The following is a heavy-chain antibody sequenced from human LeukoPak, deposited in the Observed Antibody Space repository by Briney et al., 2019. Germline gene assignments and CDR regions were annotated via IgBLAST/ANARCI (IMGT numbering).Heavy chain of an antibody. CDR2: ISGNGGST. CDR1: GFTFSSYA. D-gene: IGHD3-22*01. Sequence: GGSLRLSCAASGFTFSSYAMHWVRQAPGKGLEYVSAISGNGGSTYYANSVKGRFTISRDNSKNTLYLQMGSLRAEDMAVYYCARGVLTYYYDSSGYYDYWGQGTLVTVSS. J-gene: IGHJ4*02. CDR3: ARGVLTYYYDSSGYYDY. V-gene: IGHV3-64*01.